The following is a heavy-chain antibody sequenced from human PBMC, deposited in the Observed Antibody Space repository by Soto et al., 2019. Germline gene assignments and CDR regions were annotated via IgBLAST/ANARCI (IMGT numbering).Heavy chain of an antibody. Sequence: SGGSVRLSCASSVFTFDDYAMHCVRQSPGKGLEWVSGISWNSGSIGYADSVKGRFTISRDNAKNSLYLQMNSLRAEDTALYYCAKDKGGGSYGAFDIWGQGTMVTVSS. J-gene: IGHJ3*02. V-gene: IGHV3-9*01. D-gene: IGHD1-26*01. CDR1: VFTFDDYA. CDR2: ISWNSGSI. CDR3: AKDKGGGSYGAFDI.